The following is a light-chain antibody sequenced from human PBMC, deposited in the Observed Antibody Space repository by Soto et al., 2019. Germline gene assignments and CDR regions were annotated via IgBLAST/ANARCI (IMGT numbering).Light chain of an antibody. J-gene: IGLJ1*01. V-gene: IGLV2-23*01. CDR2: EGS. Sequence: QSVLTQPASVAGSPGQSITISCTGTSSDVGSYNHVSWYQQYAGKAPKLLIYEGSKRPSGVSDRFSGSKSGNTASLTISGLQADDEADYYCCSYAGAPGTHYVFGTGTKVTVL. CDR1: SSDVGSYNH. CDR3: CSYAGAPGTHYV.